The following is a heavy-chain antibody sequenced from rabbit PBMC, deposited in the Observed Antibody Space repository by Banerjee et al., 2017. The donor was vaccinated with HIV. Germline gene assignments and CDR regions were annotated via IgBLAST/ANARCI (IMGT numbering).Heavy chain of an antibody. V-gene: IGHV1S40*01. D-gene: IGHD7-1*01. CDR1: GFDFSSNA. CDR2: IYTGSWGSP. CDR3: ARDYRKSYTSAYAGYGFVNFDL. Sequence: QSLEESGGDLVKPGASLTLTCTASGFDFSSNAMCWVRQAPGKGLEWIACIYTGSWGSPYYASWAEGRFTISKTSSTTATLQMTSLTAADTATYFCARDYRKSYTSAYAGYGFVNFDLWGPGTLVTVS. J-gene: IGHJ4*01.